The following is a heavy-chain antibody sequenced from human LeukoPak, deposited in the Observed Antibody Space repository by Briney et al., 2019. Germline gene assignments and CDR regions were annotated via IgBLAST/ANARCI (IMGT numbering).Heavy chain of an antibody. V-gene: IGHV1-2*02. J-gene: IGHJ4*02. CDR3: ARARYSSSWYKLEYFDY. D-gene: IGHD6-13*01. CDR2: INPNSGGT. Sequence: ASVKVSCKVSGYTLTELSMHWVRQAPGQGLEWMGWINPNSGGTNYAQKFQGRVTMTRDTSISTAYMELSRLRSDDTAVYYCARARYSSSWYKLEYFDYWGQGTLVTVSS. CDR1: GYTLTELS.